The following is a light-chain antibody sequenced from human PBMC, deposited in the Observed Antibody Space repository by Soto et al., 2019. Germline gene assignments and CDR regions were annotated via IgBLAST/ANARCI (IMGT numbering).Light chain of an antibody. CDR1: SSNIGAGYE. J-gene: IGLJ2*01. CDR2: GNS. V-gene: IGLV1-40*01. Sequence: QSVLTQPPSVSGAPGQRVTISCTGSSSNIGAGYEVHWYQQLPGTAPKLLIYGNSNRPSGVPDRFSGSKSGTSASLAITGLQAEDEADYYCQSYASSLSGVVFGGGTKLTVL. CDR3: QSYASSLSGVV.